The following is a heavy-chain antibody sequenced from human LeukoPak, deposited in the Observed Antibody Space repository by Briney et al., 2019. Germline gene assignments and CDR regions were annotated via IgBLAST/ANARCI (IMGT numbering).Heavy chain of an antibody. V-gene: IGHV3-21*01. CDR1: GFTFSSYS. CDR3: ARDNRETTGDYAFDI. J-gene: IGHJ3*02. D-gene: IGHD4-17*01. CDR2: ISSSSSYI. Sequence: GGSLRLSCAASGFTFSSYSMNWVRQAPGRGLEWVSSISSSSSYIYYADSVKGRFTISRDNAKNSLYLHMNSLRAEDTAVYYCARDNRETTGDYAFDIWGQGTMVTVSS.